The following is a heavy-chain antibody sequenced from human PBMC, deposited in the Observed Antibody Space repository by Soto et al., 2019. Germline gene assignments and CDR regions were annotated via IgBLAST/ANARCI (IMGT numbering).Heavy chain of an antibody. V-gene: IGHV3-23*01. CDR2: ISGSGGST. Sequence: GGSLRLSCAASGFTFSSYAMSWVRQAPGKGLEWVSTISGSGGSTYYADSVKGRFTISRDNSKNMLFVQINSLRAEDTAIYYCAKRAYSSSSWSTFDYWGQGT. J-gene: IGHJ4*02. D-gene: IGHD6-13*01. CDR1: GFTFSSYA. CDR3: AKRAYSSSSWSTFDY.